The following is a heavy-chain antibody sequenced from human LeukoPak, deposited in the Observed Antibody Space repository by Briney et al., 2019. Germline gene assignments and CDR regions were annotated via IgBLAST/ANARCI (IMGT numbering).Heavy chain of an antibody. CDR1: GFTFSSYS. Sequence: GGSLGLSCAASGFTFSSYSMNWVRQAPGKGLEWVSYVSSSSSTIYYADSVKGRFTISRDNANNSLYLQMNSLRGEDTAVYYCARALRYFDWLPTSPEYNWFDPWGQGTLVTVSS. D-gene: IGHD3-9*01. CDR3: ARALRYFDWLPTSPEYNWFDP. CDR2: VSSSSSTI. V-gene: IGHV3-48*01. J-gene: IGHJ5*02.